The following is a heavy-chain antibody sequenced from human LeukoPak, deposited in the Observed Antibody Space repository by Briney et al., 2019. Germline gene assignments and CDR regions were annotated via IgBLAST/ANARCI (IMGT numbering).Heavy chain of an antibody. CDR3: ARGPGPIAGAKNPFDI. CDR1: GFTFSSYW. CDR2: IKQDGSEK. D-gene: IGHD1-26*01. Sequence: GGSLRLSCAASGFTFSSYWMSWVRQAPGKGLEWVANIKQDGSEKYYVDSVKGRFTISGDKSKNTLYLQMNSLRPEDTAFYYCARGPGPIAGAKNPFDIWGQGTMVTVSS. J-gene: IGHJ3*02. V-gene: IGHV3-7*01.